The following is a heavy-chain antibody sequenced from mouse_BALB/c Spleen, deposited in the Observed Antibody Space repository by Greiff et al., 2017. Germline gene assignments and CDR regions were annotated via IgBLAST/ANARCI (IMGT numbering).Heavy chain of an antibody. V-gene: IGHV1-4*02. Sequence: QVQLQQSAAELARPGASVKLSCKASGYTFTSYTMHWVNQRPGQGLEWIGYINPSSGYTEYNQKFKDKTTLTADKSASTANMQLSSLTSEDSAVYYCARGYYRYDKFAYWGQGTLVTVSA. D-gene: IGHD2-14*01. CDR2: INPSSGYT. J-gene: IGHJ3*01. CDR1: GYTFTSYT. CDR3: ARGYYRYDKFAY.